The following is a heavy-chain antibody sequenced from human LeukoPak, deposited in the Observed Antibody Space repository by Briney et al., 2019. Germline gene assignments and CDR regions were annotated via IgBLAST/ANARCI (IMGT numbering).Heavy chain of an antibody. CDR2: ISSGGSTI. D-gene: IGHD6-13*01. CDR3: ARRAAAGRRFDY. J-gene: IGHJ4*02. CDR1: GFTFSEYY. Sequence: GGSLRLSCAVSGFTFSEYYMSWIRQAPGKGLEWVSYISSGGSTISHADSVKGRFTISRDNAENSLYLQMNSLRAEDTAVYYCARRAAAGRRFDYWGQGTLVTVSS. V-gene: IGHV3-11*01.